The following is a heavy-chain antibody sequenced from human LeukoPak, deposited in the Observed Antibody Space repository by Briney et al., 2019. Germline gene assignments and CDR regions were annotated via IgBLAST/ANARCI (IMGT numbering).Heavy chain of an antibody. CDR2: VYPGDSDT. CDR3: VRSGVTVFGVLDY. Sequence: GESLKSFRKTSGYGFSSYWIGWVRQMPGKGLEWMGFVYPGDSDTRYSPSFQGQVTISADESINTAYLQWTSLRASDTAMYYCVRSGVTVFGVLDYWGQGTLVTVSS. V-gene: IGHV5-51*01. D-gene: IGHD3-3*01. CDR1: GYGFSSYW. J-gene: IGHJ4*02.